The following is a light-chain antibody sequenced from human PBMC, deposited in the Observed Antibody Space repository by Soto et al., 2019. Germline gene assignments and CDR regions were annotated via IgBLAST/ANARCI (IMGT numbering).Light chain of an antibody. J-gene: IGKJ4*01. Sequence: EIVLTQSPGTLSLSPGVRATLSCRASQSVSSSYIVWHQQKPGQAPRLLIYDASSRATGIPDRFSGSGSGTDFTLTISRLEPEDFAVYYCQQYGSSPLTFGGGTKVEIK. CDR2: DAS. CDR3: QQYGSSPLT. CDR1: QSVSSSY. V-gene: IGKV3-20*01.